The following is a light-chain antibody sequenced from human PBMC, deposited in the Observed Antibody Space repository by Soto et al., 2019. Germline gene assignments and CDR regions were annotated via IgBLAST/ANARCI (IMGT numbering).Light chain of an antibody. CDR2: LNSDGSH. Sequence: QAVVTQSPSASASLGASVKLTCTLSSGHSSYAIAWHQQQPEKGPRYLMKLNSDGSHSKGGGIPERFSGSSSGAERYLTISSLQSEDEADYYCQTWDKGFQIFGGGTKLTVL. CDR3: QTWDKGFQI. J-gene: IGLJ2*01. V-gene: IGLV4-69*01. CDR1: SGHSSYA.